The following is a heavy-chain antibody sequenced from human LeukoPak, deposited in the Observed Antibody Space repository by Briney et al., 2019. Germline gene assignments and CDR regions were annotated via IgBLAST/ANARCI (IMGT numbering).Heavy chain of an antibody. V-gene: IGHV3-30*18. Sequence: PGGSLGLSCAASGFTFSSYGMHWVRQAPGKGLEWVAVISYDGSNKYYADSVKGRFTISRDNSKNTLYLQMNSLRAEDTAVYYCAKDPGFDPWGQGTLVTVSS. J-gene: IGHJ5*02. CDR2: ISYDGSNK. CDR3: AKDPGFDP. CDR1: GFTFSSYG.